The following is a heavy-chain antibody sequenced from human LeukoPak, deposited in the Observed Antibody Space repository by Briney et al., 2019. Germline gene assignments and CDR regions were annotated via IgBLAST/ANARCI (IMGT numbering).Heavy chain of an antibody. Sequence: PSEALSLTCAVSGYSISSGYYWGWIRQPPGKGLEWIGSIYHSGSTYYNPSLKSRVTISVDTSKNQFSLKLSSVTAADTAVYYCARQGTTVVEKLFDYWGQGTLVTVSS. J-gene: IGHJ4*02. V-gene: IGHV4-38-2*01. D-gene: IGHD4-23*01. CDR1: GYSISSGYY. CDR3: ARQGTTVVEKLFDY. CDR2: IYHSGST.